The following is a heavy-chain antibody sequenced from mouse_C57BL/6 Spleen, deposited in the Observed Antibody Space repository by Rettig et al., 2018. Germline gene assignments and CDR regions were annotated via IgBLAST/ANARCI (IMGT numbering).Heavy chain of an antibody. Sequence: QVQLQQSGPELVKPGASVKISCKASGYAFSSSWMNWVKQRPGKGLEWIGRIYPGDGDTNYNGKFKGKATLTADKSSSTAYMQLSSLTSEDSAVYFCAPESDGYYYAMDYWGQGTSVTVSS. D-gene: IGHD2-3*01. CDR2: IYPGDGDT. CDR1: GYAFSSSW. J-gene: IGHJ4*01. CDR3: APESDGYYYAMDY. V-gene: IGHV1-82*01.